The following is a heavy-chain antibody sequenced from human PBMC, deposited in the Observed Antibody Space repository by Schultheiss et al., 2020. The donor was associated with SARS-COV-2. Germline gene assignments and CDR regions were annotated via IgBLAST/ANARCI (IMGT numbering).Heavy chain of an antibody. J-gene: IGHJ4*02. D-gene: IGHD3-22*01. CDR2: ISYDGSNK. V-gene: IGHV3-30*03. CDR1: GFTFSSYG. Sequence: GESLKISCAASGFTFSSYGMHWVRQAPGKGLEWVAAISYDGSNKYYADSVKGRFTISRDNSKNTLYLQMNSLRAEDTAVYYCARDDYYDSSGYENWGQGTLVTVSS. CDR3: ARDDYYDSSGYEN.